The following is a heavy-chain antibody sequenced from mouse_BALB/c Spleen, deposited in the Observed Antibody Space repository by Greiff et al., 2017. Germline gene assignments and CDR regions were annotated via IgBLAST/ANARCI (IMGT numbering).Heavy chain of an antibody. Sequence: QVQLKQPGAELVKPGASVKLSCKASGYTFTSYWMHWVKQRPGQGLEWIGEIDPSDSYTNYNQKFKGKATLTVDKSSSTAYMQLSSLTSEDSAVYYCARRVPYAMDYWGQGTSVTVSS. CDR2: IDPSDSYT. V-gene: IGHV1-69*02. CDR3: ARRVPYAMDY. CDR1: GYTFTSYW. J-gene: IGHJ4*01.